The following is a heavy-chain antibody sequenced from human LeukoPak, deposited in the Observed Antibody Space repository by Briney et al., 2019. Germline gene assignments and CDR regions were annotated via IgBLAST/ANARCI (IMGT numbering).Heavy chain of an antibody. V-gene: IGHV1-69*05. D-gene: IGHD6-6*01. CDR3: ARGSSSSSEPFDY. CDR2: IIPIFGTA. CDR1: GGTFSSYA. Sequence: ASVKVSCKASGGTFSSYAISWVRQAPGQGLEWIGRIIPIFGTANYAQKFQGRVTITTDESTSTAYMELSSLRSEDTAVYYCARGSSSSSEPFDYWGQRTLVTVSS. J-gene: IGHJ4*02.